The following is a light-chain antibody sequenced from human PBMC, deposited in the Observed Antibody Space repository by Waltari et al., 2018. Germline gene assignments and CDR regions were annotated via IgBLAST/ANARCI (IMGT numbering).Light chain of an antibody. CDR3: QQYYSTPYT. J-gene: IGKJ2*01. CDR1: QSVLHTANNRND. Sequence: DIVMTQSPDSLAVSLCARATIHCKSSQSVLHTANNRNDLAWYRQKPGQPPKLLIYWASSRASGVPDRFSGSGSGADFTLTIGSLQPEDVAVYFCQQYYSTPYTFGQGTKLEIK. CDR2: WAS. V-gene: IGKV4-1*01.